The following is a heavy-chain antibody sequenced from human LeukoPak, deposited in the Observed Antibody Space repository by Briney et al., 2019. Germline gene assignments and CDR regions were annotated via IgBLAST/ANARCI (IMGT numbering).Heavy chain of an antibody. CDR2: ISYDGSNT. CDR1: GFTFSSYG. CDR3: AKDRAELLWFGEPSPFDY. D-gene: IGHD3-10*01. V-gene: IGHV3-30*18. Sequence: GGSLRLSCAASGFTFSSYGMHWVRQAPGKGLEWVAVISYDGSNTYYADSVKGRFTISRDNSKNTLYLQMNSLRAEDTAVYYCAKDRAELLWFGEPSPFDYWGQGTLVTVSS. J-gene: IGHJ4*02.